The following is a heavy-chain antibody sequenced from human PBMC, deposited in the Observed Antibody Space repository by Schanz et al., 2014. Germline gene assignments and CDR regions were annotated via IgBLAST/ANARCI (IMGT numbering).Heavy chain of an antibody. V-gene: IGHV4-59*08. CDR3: ARQGGSSWTHSYNGLDV. CDR1: GDSTGDYY. J-gene: IGHJ6*02. Sequence: QVQLQESGPGLVKPSETLSLTCTLSGDSTGDYYWNWIRQFPGKRLEWIGYRSNSGITNYNPALRTRVTISGGTTAKEVSLTLASVTSADAAVYCCARQGGSSWTHSYNGLDVWGQGTTVIVSS. CDR2: RSNSGIT. D-gene: IGHD6-13*01.